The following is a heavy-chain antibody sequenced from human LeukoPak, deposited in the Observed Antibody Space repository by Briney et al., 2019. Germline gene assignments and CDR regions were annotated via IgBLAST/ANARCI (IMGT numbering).Heavy chain of an antibody. CDR1: GGSISSGDYY. D-gene: IGHD3-10*01. Sequence: SETLSLTCTVSGGSISSGDYYWSWIRQPPGKGLEWIGYIYYSGSTYYNPSLKSRVTISVDTSKNQFSLKLSSVTAADTAVYYCAREDRGVISPNYYYYGMDVWGQGTTVTVSS. J-gene: IGHJ6*02. CDR2: IYYSGST. CDR3: AREDRGVISPNYYYYGMDV. V-gene: IGHV4-30-4*01.